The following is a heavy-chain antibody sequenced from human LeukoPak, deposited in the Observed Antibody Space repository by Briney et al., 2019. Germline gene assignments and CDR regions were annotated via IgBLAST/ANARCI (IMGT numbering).Heavy chain of an antibody. D-gene: IGHD5-18*01. CDR3: ARTAEGGYTYDYFYYYYMDV. Sequence: SETLSLTCTVSGGSISSYYWSWIRPPPGKGLEWIGYIYYSGSTNYNPSLKSRVTISVDTSKNQFSLKLSSVTAADTAVYYCARTAEGGYTYDYFYYYYMDVWGKGTTVTISS. V-gene: IGHV4-59*01. J-gene: IGHJ6*03. CDR1: GGSISSYY. CDR2: IYYSGST.